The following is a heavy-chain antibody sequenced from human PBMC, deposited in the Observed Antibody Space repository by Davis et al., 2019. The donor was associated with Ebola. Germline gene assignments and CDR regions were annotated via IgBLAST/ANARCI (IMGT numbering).Heavy chain of an antibody. Sequence: SGPTLVKPTETLTLTCAFSGFSLKNSGMCVSWVRQSPGKALEWLAYIDWDDDKYYRSSLKTRLTITKDTYKNQVVLTMTNMDPADTATYYCTRASNVLARPGYYYYGMDVWGQGTTVTVSS. D-gene: IGHD2-8*02. J-gene: IGHJ6*02. CDR1: GFSLKNSGMC. CDR2: IDWDDDK. CDR3: TRASNVLARPGYYYYGMDV. V-gene: IGHV2-70*20.